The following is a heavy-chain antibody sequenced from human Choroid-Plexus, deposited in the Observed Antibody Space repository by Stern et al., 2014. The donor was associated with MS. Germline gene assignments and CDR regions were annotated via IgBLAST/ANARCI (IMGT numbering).Heavy chain of an antibody. CDR1: GFTLGSCA. CDR3: AKDRQYLTYFFDH. J-gene: IGHJ5*02. D-gene: IGHD2/OR15-2a*01. CDR2: VSYDGSNK. V-gene: IGHV3-30*18. Sequence: MQLVESGGGVVQPGRPLRLSCVDSGFTLGSCAMHWVRQAPGKGLEWVAGVSYDGSNKYYADSVKGRFTISRDNSQNTLYMQMSSLRPEDTAVYYCAKDRQYLTYFFDHWGQGSLVTVSS.